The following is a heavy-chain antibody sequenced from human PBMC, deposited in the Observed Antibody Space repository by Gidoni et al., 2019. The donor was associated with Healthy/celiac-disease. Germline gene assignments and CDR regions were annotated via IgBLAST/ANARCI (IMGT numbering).Heavy chain of an antibody. CDR1: GGSFSGYY. Sequence: QVQLQQWGAGLLKPSETLSLTCAVYGGSFSGYYWPWIRQPPGKGLEWIGEINHSGSTNYNPSLKSRVTISLDTSKNQFSLKLSSVTASYTAVYYCARPRRMYYYYGMDVWGQGTTVTVSS. V-gene: IGHV4-34*01. J-gene: IGHJ6*02. CDR2: INHSGST. CDR3: ARPRRMYYYYGMDV.